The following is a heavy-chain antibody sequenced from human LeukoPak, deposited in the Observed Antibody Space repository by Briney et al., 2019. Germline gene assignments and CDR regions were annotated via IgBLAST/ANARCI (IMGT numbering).Heavy chain of an antibody. J-gene: IGHJ5*02. V-gene: IGHV3-21*01. CDR2: ISSSSSYI. CDR1: GFTFSSYS. CDR3: ARGGGYSYGQGNWFDP. Sequence: GGSLRLSCAAFGFTFSSYSMNWVRQAPGKGLEWVSSISSSSSYIYYADSVKGRFTISRDNAKNSLYLQMNSLRAEDTAVYYCARGGGYSYGQGNWFDPWGQGTLVTVSS. D-gene: IGHD5-18*01.